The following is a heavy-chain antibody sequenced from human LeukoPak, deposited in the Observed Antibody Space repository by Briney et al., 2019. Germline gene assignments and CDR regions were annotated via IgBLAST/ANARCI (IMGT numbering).Heavy chain of an antibody. Sequence: GGSLRLSCAASGFTFSSYGMHWVRQAPGKGLEWVAVISYDGSNKHYADSVKGRFTISRDNSKNTLYLQMNSLRAEDTAVYYCAKQSRYYDSSGPGAFDIWGQGTMVTVSS. V-gene: IGHV3-30*18. CDR2: ISYDGSNK. J-gene: IGHJ3*02. CDR3: AKQSRYYDSSGPGAFDI. D-gene: IGHD3-22*01. CDR1: GFTFSSYG.